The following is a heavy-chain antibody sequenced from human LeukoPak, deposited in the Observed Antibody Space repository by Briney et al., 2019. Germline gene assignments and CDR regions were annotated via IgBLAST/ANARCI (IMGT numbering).Heavy chain of an antibody. J-gene: IGHJ4*02. D-gene: IGHD3-10*01. CDR3: ARSYYPDY. Sequence: AGGSLRLSCAASGFTFSSYEMNWVRQAPGKGLEWVSYISSSGSTIYYADSVKGRFTISRDNAKNSLYRHMNSLRAEDTAVYYCARSYYPDYWGQGTLVTVSS. V-gene: IGHV3-48*03. CDR1: GFTFSSYE. CDR2: ISSSGSTI.